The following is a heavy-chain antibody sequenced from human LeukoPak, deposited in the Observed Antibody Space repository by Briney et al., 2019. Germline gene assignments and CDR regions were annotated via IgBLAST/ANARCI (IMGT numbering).Heavy chain of an antibody. CDR1: GFTFNNYT. D-gene: IGHD5-24*01. CDR2: ISGSGTSI. CDR3: ARSRAGRMATTYDF. J-gene: IGHJ4*02. Sequence: GGSLRLSCTASGFTFNNYTMNWVRQAPGKGLEWVSSISGSGTSIYYADSVMGRFTISRDNAKNSLYLQMNSLRVEDTAVYYCARSRAGRMATTYDFWGQGTLVTVS. V-gene: IGHV3-21*01.